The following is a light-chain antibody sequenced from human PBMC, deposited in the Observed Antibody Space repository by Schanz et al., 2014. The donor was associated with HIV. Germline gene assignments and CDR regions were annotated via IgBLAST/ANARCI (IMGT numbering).Light chain of an antibody. CDR1: HGISTY. V-gene: IGKV1-9*01. J-gene: IGKJ5*01. Sequence: DIQLTQSPSFLSASVEDRVTITCRASHGISTYLAWYQQKPGQAPRLLIYDASNRANGIPSRFSGSGSGTDFTLTISTLEPEDFAVYYCQQYGSSPITFGQGTRLEIK. CDR2: DAS. CDR3: QQYGSSPIT.